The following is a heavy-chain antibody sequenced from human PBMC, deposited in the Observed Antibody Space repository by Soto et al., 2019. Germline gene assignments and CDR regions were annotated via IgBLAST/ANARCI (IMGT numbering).Heavy chain of an antibody. CDR3: AKQFDP. J-gene: IGHJ5*02. Sequence: EVQLVESGGGSVHPGGSLRLSCAASGFTFSTSRMHWVRQIPGKGLVWVARITSDGSSTVYADSVKGRFTISRDNSKNMLYLQMNSRRAEDTGRYYCAKQFDPWGQGTLVTVSS. CDR2: ITSDGSST. V-gene: IGHV3-74*01. CDR1: GFTFSTSR.